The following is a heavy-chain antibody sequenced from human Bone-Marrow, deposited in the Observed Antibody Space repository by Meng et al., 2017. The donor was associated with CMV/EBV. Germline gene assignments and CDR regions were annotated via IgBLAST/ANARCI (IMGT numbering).Heavy chain of an antibody. D-gene: IGHD3-22*01. V-gene: IGHV4-31*03. J-gene: IGHJ4*02. CDR1: GASVSIGGYY. CDR2: ISHSGNT. Sequence: CTVSGASVSIGGYYWSWYRQHPEKGLEWIAFISHSGNTYQNPSLGSRTSISLDTSKNQFSLNLNSVTAADTAVYYCARDPLRYDSPPYWGQGALVTVSS. CDR3: ARDPLRYDSPPY.